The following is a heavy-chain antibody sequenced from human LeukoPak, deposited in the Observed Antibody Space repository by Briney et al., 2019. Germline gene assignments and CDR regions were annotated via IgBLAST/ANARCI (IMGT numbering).Heavy chain of an antibody. J-gene: IGHJ3*02. V-gene: IGHV1-2*02. D-gene: IGHD2/OR15-2a*01. Sequence: ASVTVSCKVSGYSLTELSMHWVRQAPGQGLEWMGWINPNSGGTNYAQKFQGRVTMTRDTSISTAYMELSRLRSDDTAVYYCARENYLSRAFDIWGQGTMVTVSS. CDR2: INPNSGGT. CDR3: ARENYLSRAFDI. CDR1: GYSLTELS.